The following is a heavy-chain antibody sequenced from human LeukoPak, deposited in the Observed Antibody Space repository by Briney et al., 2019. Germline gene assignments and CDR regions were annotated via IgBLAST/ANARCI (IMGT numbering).Heavy chain of an antibody. J-gene: IGHJ4*02. CDR2: IWYDGSNK. V-gene: IGHV3-33*01. CDR1: GFTFSSYG. D-gene: IGHD3-3*01. CDR3: ASLNSDRFRDDY. Sequence: PGGSLRLSCAASGFTFSSYGMHWVRQAPGKGLEWVAVIWYDGSNKYYADSVKGRFTISRDNSKNTLYLQMNSLRAEDTAVYYCASLNSDRFRDDYWGQGTLLTVSS.